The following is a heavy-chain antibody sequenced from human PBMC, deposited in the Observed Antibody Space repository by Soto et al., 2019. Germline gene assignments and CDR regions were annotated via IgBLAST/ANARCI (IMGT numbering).Heavy chain of an antibody. CDR2: IYYSGST. D-gene: IGHD5-12*01. J-gene: IGHJ5*02. CDR1: GDSISSYY. Sequence: PSETLSLTCTVSGDSISSYYWSWIRQPPGKGLEWIGYIYYSGSTNYNPSLKSRVTLSVDPPKTQFSLKLTSVTAADTAVYYCARGVATIGPWGQGTLVTVSS. V-gene: IGHV4-59*01. CDR3: ARGVATIGP.